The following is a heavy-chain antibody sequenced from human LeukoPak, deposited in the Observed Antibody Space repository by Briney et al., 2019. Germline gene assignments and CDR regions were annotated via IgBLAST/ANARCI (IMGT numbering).Heavy chain of an antibody. CDR2: VNRDGSET. CDR1: GFALSSHW. V-gene: IGHV3-7*03. Sequence: GGSLRLSCAASGFALSSHWMTWVRQVPGRGPEWVATVNRDGSETYYLDSVKGRFTISKDNAKNSLYLQMNSLRAADTAVYYCAKGGLRDGYSYASWGQGTLITVSS. J-gene: IGHJ5*02. D-gene: IGHD5-24*01. CDR3: AKGGLRDGYSYAS.